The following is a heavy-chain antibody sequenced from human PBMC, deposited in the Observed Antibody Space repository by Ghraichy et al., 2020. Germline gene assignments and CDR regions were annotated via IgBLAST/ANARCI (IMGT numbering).Heavy chain of an antibody. Sequence: SMKVSCKTSGGTFSSYAISWVRQAPGQGLEWMGGIIPIFGTSNYAQNFQGRVTITADESTSTAYMELSSLRSEDTAVYYCARGGVYGSGSYDYWGQGTLVTVSS. J-gene: IGHJ4*02. CDR2: IIPIFGTS. CDR3: ARGGVYGSGSYDY. D-gene: IGHD3-10*01. V-gene: IGHV1-69*13. CDR1: GGTFSSYA.